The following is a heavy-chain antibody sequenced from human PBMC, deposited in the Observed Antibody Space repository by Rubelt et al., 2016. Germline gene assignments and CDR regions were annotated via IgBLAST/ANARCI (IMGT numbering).Heavy chain of an antibody. Sequence: VHLVQSGPELKKPGASMKISCKPSGYAFKSYGIAWVRQAPGQGLEWMGWISPYSGDTNYAQKFQGRVTMTWDTSIMTAFMELNRLRSDDTAVYYCVRDGATWYEDFWGQGTLVTVSS. D-gene: IGHD6-13*01. CDR1: GYAFKSYG. CDR3: VRDGATWYEDF. V-gene: IGHV1-2*02. J-gene: IGHJ4*02. CDR2: ISPYSGDT.